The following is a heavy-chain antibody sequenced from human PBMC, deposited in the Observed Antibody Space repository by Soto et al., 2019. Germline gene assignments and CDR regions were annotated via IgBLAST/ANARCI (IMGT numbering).Heavy chain of an antibody. D-gene: IGHD6-19*01. Sequence: GGSLRLSCAASGCTFSGSAMHWVRQASGKGLEWVGRIRSKANSYATAYAASVKGRFTISRDDSKNTAHLQMNSLRAEDTAVFYCAKERSSGWSFDYWGQGTLVTVSS. J-gene: IGHJ4*02. V-gene: IGHV3-73*01. CDR2: IRSKANSYAT. CDR1: GCTFSGSA. CDR3: AKERSSGWSFDY.